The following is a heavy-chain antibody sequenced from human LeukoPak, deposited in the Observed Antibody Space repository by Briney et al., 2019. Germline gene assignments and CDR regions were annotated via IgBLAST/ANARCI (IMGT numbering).Heavy chain of an antibody. Sequence: GGSLRLSCAASGFTFSSYELYWVRQAPGKGLEWISYISSSSTIIKYADSVRGRSTISRDDARESLYLQMSSLRADDTAIYSGGASRQYVGAFDIWGQGKLVTVSS. CDR1: GFTFSSYE. J-gene: IGHJ3*02. V-gene: IGHV3-48*03. CDR3: GASRQYVGAFDI. D-gene: IGHD3-16*01. CDR2: ISSSSTII.